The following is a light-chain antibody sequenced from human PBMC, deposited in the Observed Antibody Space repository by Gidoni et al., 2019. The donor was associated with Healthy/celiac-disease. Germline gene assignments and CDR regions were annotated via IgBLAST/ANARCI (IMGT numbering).Light chain of an antibody. CDR2: AAS. V-gene: IGKV1-6*01. CDR1: QGIRND. J-gene: IGKJ1*01. CDR3: LQDYNYPPT. Sequence: AIQMTQSPSSLSASVGDRVTITCRASQGIRNDLGLYQQKPGKAPKLLIYAASSLQSGVPSRFSGSGSGTDFTLTISSLQHEDFANYYCLQDYNYPPTFGQGTKVEIK.